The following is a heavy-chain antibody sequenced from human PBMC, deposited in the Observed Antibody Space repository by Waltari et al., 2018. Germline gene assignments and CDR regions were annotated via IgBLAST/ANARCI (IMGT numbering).Heavy chain of an antibody. CDR1: GYTFTGYY. J-gene: IGHJ4*02. D-gene: IGHD1-26*01. CDR3: ARGPSGSYYLDY. CDR2: INPNSGGT. Sequence: QVQLVQSGAEVKKPGASVKVSCKASGYTFTGYYMHWVRQAPGQGLEWMGWINPNSGGTNYAQKLQGRVTMTRDTSISTAYMELSRLRSDDTAVYYCARGPSGSYYLDYWGQGTLVTVSS. V-gene: IGHV1-2*02.